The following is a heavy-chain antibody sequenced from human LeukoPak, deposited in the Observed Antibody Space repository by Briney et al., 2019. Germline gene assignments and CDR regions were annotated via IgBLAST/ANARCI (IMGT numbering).Heavy chain of an antibody. CDR2: VSGSGDDT. V-gene: IGHV3-23*01. Sequence: GGSLRLSCAASGFTFRNYDMSWVRQAPGKGLEWVSAVSGSGDDTYYADSVKGRFTISRDHSKSTLYLQMNSLRAEDTAVYYCAKRGAYFGGFDCWGQGTLATVSS. J-gene: IGHJ4*02. D-gene: IGHD3-10*01. CDR1: GFTFRNYD. CDR3: AKRGAYFGGFDC.